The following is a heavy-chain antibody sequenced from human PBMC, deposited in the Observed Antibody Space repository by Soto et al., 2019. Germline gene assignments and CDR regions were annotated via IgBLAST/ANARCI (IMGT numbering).Heavy chain of an antibody. J-gene: IGHJ4*02. V-gene: IGHV3-48*01. CDR1: AFTFISYT. D-gene: IGHD2-21*02. Sequence: GVSLRLSSTTSAFTFISYTMNWVRQAPGKGLEWVSYIGITGSTYYADSVRGRFTISRANAESSLYLQMSSLRAGDRAVYYCARDHCWSFDYWGQGA. CDR2: IGITGST. CDR3: ARDHCWSFDY.